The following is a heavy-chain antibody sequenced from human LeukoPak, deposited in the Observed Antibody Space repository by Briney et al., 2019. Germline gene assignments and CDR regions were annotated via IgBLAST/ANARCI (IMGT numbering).Heavy chain of an antibody. CDR3: AKDSYDSSGFYFDY. J-gene: IGHJ4*02. Sequence: GGSLRLSCAASGFTFSSSAMSWVRQAPGKGLEWVSAISGSGGSTYYADSVKGRFTTSRDNSKNTLYLQMNSLRAEDTAVYYCAKDSYDSSGFYFDYWGQGTLVTVSS. CDR1: GFTFSSSA. V-gene: IGHV3-23*01. CDR2: ISGSGGST. D-gene: IGHD3-22*01.